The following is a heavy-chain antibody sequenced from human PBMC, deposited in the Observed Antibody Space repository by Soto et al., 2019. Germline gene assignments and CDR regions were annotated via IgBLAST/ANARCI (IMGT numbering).Heavy chain of an antibody. V-gene: IGHV3-30-3*01. CDR3: ASLIAARPWGDYFDY. CDR2: ISYDGSNK. J-gene: IGHJ4*02. D-gene: IGHD6-6*01. Sequence: GGSLRLSCAASGFTFSSYAMHWVRQAPGKGLEWVAVISYDGSNKYYADSVKGRFTISRDNSKNTLYLQMNSLRAEDTAVYYCASLIAARPWGDYFDYWGQGTLVTVSS. CDR1: GFTFSSYA.